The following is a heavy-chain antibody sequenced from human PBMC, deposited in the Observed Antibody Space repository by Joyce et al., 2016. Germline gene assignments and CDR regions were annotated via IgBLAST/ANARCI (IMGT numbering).Heavy chain of an antibody. J-gene: IGHJ6*03. CDR3: ARGALHYYMDV. V-gene: IGHV1-18*01. CDR2: ISAYNGHT. CDR1: GYTFTTYG. Sequence: QVQLVQSRAEVKKPGASVKVSCKASGYTFTTYGINWVRQAPGQGLEWMGWISAYNGHTKYAHKLQGRVTMTRDTSTSTAYMELRSLRSDDTAVYYCARGALHYYMDVWGKGTTVPVSS.